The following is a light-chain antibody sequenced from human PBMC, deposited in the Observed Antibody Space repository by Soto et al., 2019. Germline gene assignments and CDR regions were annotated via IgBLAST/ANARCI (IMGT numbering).Light chain of an antibody. J-gene: IGKJ1*01. CDR2: DAS. V-gene: IGKV3-11*01. CDR3: QQRYNWPPWT. Sequence: EIVLTQSPGTLSLSPGDRATLSCRASQSVSIYLAWYQQKPGQAPRLLIYDASNRATGIPARFSGSGSGTDFTLTISSLEAEDFAVYYCQQRYNWPPWTFGQGTKVDIK. CDR1: QSVSIY.